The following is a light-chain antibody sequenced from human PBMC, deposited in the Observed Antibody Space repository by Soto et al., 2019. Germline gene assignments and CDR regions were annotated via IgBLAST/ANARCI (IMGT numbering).Light chain of an antibody. CDR1: QSISNH. Sequence: DIQVPQPPSSLSGSVEDRVIITCRESQSISNHLNWYQQKPGKAPKLLIFAASSLQSGVPSRFSGSRSGPDFTLTISSLQPEDFATYYCQQSYSSPPTFGQGTKVDIK. CDR3: QQSYSSPPT. J-gene: IGKJ1*01. CDR2: AAS. V-gene: IGKV1-39*01.